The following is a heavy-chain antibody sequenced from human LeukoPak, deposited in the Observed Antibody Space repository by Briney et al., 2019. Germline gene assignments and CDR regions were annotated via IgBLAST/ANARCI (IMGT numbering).Heavy chain of an antibody. V-gene: IGHV3-30*18. CDR3: AKVGDNWDFDY. CDR2: ISYDGSNK. Sequence: PGRSLRLSCAASGFTFSSYAVHWVRQAPGKGLEWVALISYDGSNKYYADSVKGRFTISRDNSKNTLYLQMNSLRTEDTAVYYCAKVGDNWDFDYWGQGTLVSVSS. J-gene: IGHJ4*02. D-gene: IGHD3-16*01. CDR1: GFTFSSYA.